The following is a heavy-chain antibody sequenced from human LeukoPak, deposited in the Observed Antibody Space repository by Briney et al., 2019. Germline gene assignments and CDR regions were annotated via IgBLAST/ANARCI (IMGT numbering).Heavy chain of an antibody. D-gene: IGHD4-17*01. CDR1: GVSFSNYD. CDR2: IWYDGSNK. J-gene: IGHJ4*02. Sequence: GGSLRLSCAASGVSFSNYDMHCVRQAPGKGLEWVAVIWYDGSNKYYADSVKGRFTISRDNSKNTLYLQMNSLRVEDTAVYYCARGDPTVTTKQNFDYWGQGTLVTVSS. CDR3: ARGDPTVTTKQNFDY. V-gene: IGHV3-33*01.